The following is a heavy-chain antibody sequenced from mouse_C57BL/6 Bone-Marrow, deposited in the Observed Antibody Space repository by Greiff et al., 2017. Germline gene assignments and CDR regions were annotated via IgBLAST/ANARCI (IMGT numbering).Heavy chain of an antibody. CDR2: INPNNGGT. J-gene: IGHJ3*01. Sequence: VQLQQSGPELVKPGASVKISCKASGYTFTDYYMNWVKQSHGKSLEWLGDINPNNGGTSYNQKFKGKATLTVDKSSSTAYMELRSLTSEDSAVYYCARSTGNYAAYWGQGTLVTVSA. V-gene: IGHV1-26*01. CDR3: ARSTGNYAAY. CDR1: GYTFTDYY. D-gene: IGHD2-1*01.